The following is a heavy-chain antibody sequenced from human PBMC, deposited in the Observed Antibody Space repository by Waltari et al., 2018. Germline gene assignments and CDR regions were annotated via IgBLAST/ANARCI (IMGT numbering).Heavy chain of an antibody. Sequence: QITLKESGPTVVKPTQTLTLTCTFSGFSRSTSGVGVGWIRQPPGQALEWLALIYWSCDYPCSPPLRTRLTITKDTSKKPVFLTMTTVDPVDTGTYYCAHRPHGGDSKDRLRAFDIWGQGTVVTVSS. CDR1: GFSRSTSGVG. CDR2: IYWSCDY. D-gene: IGHD3-16*01. V-gene: IGHV2-5*01. J-gene: IGHJ3*02. CDR3: AHRPHGGDSKDRLRAFDI.